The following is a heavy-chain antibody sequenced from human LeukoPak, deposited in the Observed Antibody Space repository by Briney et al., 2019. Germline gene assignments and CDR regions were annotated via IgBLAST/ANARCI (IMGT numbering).Heavy chain of an antibody. CDR2: IYYSGST. Sequence: SQTLSLTCTVSGGSISSGGYYWSWIRQHPGKGLEWIGYIYYSGSTYYNPSLKSRVTISVDTSKNQFSLKLSSVTAADTAAYYCASSRKRGYRYGYYFDYWGQGTLVTVSS. CDR1: GGSISSGGYY. D-gene: IGHD5-18*01. J-gene: IGHJ4*02. V-gene: IGHV4-31*03. CDR3: ASSRKRGYRYGYYFDY.